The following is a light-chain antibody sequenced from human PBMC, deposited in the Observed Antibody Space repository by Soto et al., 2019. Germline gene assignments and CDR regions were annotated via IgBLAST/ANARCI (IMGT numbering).Light chain of an antibody. Sequence: ALTQSPGTLSLSPGERATLSCRASQSVSSSYLAWYQQKPGQAPRLLIYGASSRATGIQDRFSGSGSGTDFTLTISRLEPEDFAVYYCQQYGSSPRAFGQGTKVDIK. CDR2: GAS. CDR3: QQYGSSPRA. CDR1: QSVSSSY. J-gene: IGKJ1*01. V-gene: IGKV3-20*01.